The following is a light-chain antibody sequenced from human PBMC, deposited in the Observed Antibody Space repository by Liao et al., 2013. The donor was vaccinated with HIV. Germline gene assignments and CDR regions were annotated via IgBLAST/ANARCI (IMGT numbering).Light chain of an antibody. CDR1: ALPKQY. Sequence: SYELTQPPSVSVSPGQTARITCSGDALPKQYAHWYQQKPGQAPVLVIYKDSERPSGIPERFSGSSSGTTVTLTISGVQAEDEADYYCQSADSSGTHWVFGGGTNLTVL. CDR3: QSADSSGTHWV. V-gene: IGLV3-25*03. CDR2: KDS. J-gene: IGLJ3*02.